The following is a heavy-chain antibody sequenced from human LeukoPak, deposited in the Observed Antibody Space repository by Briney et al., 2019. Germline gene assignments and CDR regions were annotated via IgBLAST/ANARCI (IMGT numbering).Heavy chain of an antibody. V-gene: IGHV3-23*01. CDR2: ISGSGGST. CDR3: AKEGYYDILTGYYPSNYYYFDY. Sequence: GGSLRLSCAASGFTFSSYAMSWVRQAPGKGLEWISAISGSGGSTYYADSVKGRFTISRDNSKNTLYLQMNSLRAEDTAVYYCAKEGYYDILTGYYPSNYYYFDYWGQGTLVTVSS. CDR1: GFTFSSYA. J-gene: IGHJ4*02. D-gene: IGHD3-9*01.